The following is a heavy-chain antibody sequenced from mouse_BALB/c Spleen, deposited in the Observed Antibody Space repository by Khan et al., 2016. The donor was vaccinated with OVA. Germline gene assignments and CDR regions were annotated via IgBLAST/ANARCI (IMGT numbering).Heavy chain of an antibody. CDR3: ARAYYANYREAMDY. D-gene: IGHD2-10*01. CDR1: GFSLTGYG. J-gene: IGHJ4*01. CDR2: IWGDGST. V-gene: IGHV2-6-7*01. Sequence: QVRLQQSGPGLVAPSQSLSITCTVSGFSLTGYGVNWVRQPPGKGLEWLGMIWGDGSTDYNSGIKSRLSITKDNSKSQVFLKMNSLQTDDTARYYCARAYYANYREAMDYWGQGNSGTVSS.